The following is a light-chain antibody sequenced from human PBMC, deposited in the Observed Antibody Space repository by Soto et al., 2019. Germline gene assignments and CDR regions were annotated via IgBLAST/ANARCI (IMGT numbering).Light chain of an antibody. CDR1: QSVRSY. CDR3: QQSNNWPPLT. Sequence: EIVLTQSPATLSLSPGERATLSCRPSQSVRSYVAWYQQKPGQPPRLLIYGVSTRATGVPARFSGSGSETDFSLTISSLQIEDFALYYCQQSNNWPPLTFGGGTKVDIK. CDR2: GVS. J-gene: IGKJ4*01. V-gene: IGKV3-15*01.